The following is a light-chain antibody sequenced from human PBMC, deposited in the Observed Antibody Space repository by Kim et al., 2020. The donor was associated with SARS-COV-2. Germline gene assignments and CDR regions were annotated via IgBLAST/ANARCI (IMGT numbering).Light chain of an antibody. CDR1: SSDIGSHDL. J-gene: IGLJ3*02. CDR3: CSYAGSATWV. Sequence: GQSITISCSGASSDIGSHDLVSWYQHRPNKAPKLIIYEVNKRPSGVSDRFSGSKSGNTASLTLSGLQADDEADYFCCSYAGSATWVFGGGTQLTVL. CDR2: EVN. V-gene: IGLV2-23*02.